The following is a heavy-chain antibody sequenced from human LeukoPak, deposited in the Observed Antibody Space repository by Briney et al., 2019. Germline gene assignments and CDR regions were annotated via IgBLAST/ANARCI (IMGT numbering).Heavy chain of an antibody. CDR2: IYHTGST. D-gene: IGHD2-2*01. CDR3: ARGHCATTSCYSRY. CDR1: GYSISSSYY. J-gene: IGHJ4*02. Sequence: SETLSLTCAVSGYSISSSYYWGWIRQPPGKGLEWIGSIYHTGSTYYNPPLKSRVTISLDTSKNQFSLKLSSVTATDTAVYYCARGHCATTSCYSRYWGQGTLVTVSS. V-gene: IGHV4-38-2*01.